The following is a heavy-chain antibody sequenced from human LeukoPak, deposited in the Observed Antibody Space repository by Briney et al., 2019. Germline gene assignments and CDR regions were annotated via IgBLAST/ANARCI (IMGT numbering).Heavy chain of an antibody. Sequence: ASVKVSCKASGYTFTSYDINWVRRATGQGLEWMGWMNPNSGNTGYAQKFQGRVTMTRNTSISTAYMELSSLRSEDTAVYYCARLQLVGRRRNWFDPWGQGTLVTVSS. CDR2: MNPNSGNT. CDR1: GYTFTSYD. D-gene: IGHD6-6*01. J-gene: IGHJ5*02. V-gene: IGHV1-8*01. CDR3: ARLQLVGRRRNWFDP.